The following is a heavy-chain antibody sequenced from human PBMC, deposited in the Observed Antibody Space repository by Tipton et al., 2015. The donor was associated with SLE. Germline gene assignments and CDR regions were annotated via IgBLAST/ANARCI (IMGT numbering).Heavy chain of an antibody. Sequence: QSGPEVKRPGSSVKLSCRASGDSFSRFAFSWVRQAPGQGLEWMAGIIPFFKAANYVEKFQGRVSLTADDSTNTVYMNLTSLTSEGATGYYWARGGHGCNHGGGDLWGQGTLVTVSS. CDR3: ARGGHGCNHGGGDL. CDR2: IIPFFKAA. J-gene: IGHJ5*02. D-gene: IGHD5-24*01. CDR1: GDSFSRFA. V-gene: IGHV1-69*01.